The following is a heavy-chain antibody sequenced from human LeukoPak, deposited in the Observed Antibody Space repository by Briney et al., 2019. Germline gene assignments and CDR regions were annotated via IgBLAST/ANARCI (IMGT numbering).Heavy chain of an antibody. CDR2: ISSSSSYI. J-gene: IGHJ4*02. D-gene: IGHD3-9*01. CDR3: ARNHYDILTGYDFDY. Sequence: GGSLRLSCAASGFTFSSYSMNWVRQAPGKGLEWVSSISSSSSYIYYADSVKGRFTISRDNAKNSLYLQMNSLRAEDTAVYYCARNHYDILTGYDFDYWGQGTLVTVSS. CDR1: GFTFSSYS. V-gene: IGHV3-21*01.